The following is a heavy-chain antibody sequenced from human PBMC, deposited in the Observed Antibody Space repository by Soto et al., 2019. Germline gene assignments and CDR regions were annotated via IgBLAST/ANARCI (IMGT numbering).Heavy chain of an antibody. D-gene: IGHD6-19*01. J-gene: IGHJ6*02. V-gene: IGHV4-39*01. CDR3: ARMSVAVARAYYYYYGMDV. CDR1: GGSISSSSYY. Sequence: SETLSLTCTVSGGSISSSSYYWGWIRQPPGKGLEWIGSIYYSGSTYYNPSLKSRVTISVDASKNQFSLKLSSVTAADTAVYYCARMSVAVARAYYYYYGMDVWGQGTTVTVSS. CDR2: IYYSGST.